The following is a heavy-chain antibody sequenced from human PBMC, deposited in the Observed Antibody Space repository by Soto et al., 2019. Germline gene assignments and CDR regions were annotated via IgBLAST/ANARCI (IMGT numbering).Heavy chain of an antibody. CDR1: GFTFSSYA. CDR3: ARGGQWLVRSGWFDP. D-gene: IGHD6-19*01. Sequence: GGSLRLSCAASGFTFSSYAMHWVRQAPGKGLEWVAVISYDGSNKYYADSVKGRFTISRDNSKNTLYLQMNSLRAEDTAVYYCARGGQWLVRSGWFDPWGQGTLVTVSS. CDR2: ISYDGSNK. V-gene: IGHV3-30-3*01. J-gene: IGHJ5*02.